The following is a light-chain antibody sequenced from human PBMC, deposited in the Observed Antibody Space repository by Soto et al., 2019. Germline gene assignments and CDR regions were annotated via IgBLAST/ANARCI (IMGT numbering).Light chain of an antibody. V-gene: IGKV1-5*03. CDR2: KAS. Sequence: DIQMTQSPSTLSASVGDRVTINCRASQSISSWLAWYQQKPGKAPKLLIYKASTLKSGVPPRFSGSGSGTEFTLTISSLQPDDFATYYCQHYNSYSEAFGQGTKVDIK. CDR3: QHYNSYSEA. J-gene: IGKJ1*01. CDR1: QSISSW.